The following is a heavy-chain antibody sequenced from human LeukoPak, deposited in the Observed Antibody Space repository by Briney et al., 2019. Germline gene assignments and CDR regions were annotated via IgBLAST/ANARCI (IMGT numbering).Heavy chain of an antibody. Sequence: SETLSLTCTVSGGSISSYCWSWIRQPPRKGLEWIGYISYSGSTNYNPSPKSRVTISVDTSKNQFSLKLSSVTSADTAVYYCARYIWGSYPTFEDYWGQGTLVNVSS. CDR2: ISYSGST. CDR1: GGSISSYC. D-gene: IGHD3-16*02. CDR3: ARYIWGSYPTFEDY. V-gene: IGHV4-59*01. J-gene: IGHJ4*02.